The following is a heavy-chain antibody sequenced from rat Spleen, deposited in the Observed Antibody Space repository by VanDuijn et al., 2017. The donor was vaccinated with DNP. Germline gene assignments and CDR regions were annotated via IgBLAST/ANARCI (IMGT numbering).Heavy chain of an antibody. J-gene: IGHJ2*01. D-gene: IGHD3-8*01. CDR2: INTDGGST. CDR3: TSNPHIRTAAPFDY. CDR1: GFTFSRYW. Sequence: EVQLVESDGGLVQPGRSLKLSCVASGFTFSRYWMYWIRQTPGKGLEWLSSINTDGGSTFYPDSVKGRFSISRDNAKSTLYLLLNSLRSEDTATYYCTSNPHIRTAAPFDYWGQGVMVTVSS. V-gene: IGHV5-58*01.